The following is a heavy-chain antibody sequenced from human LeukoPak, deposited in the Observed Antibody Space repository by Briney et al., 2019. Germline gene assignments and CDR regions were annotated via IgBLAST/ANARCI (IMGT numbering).Heavy chain of an antibody. CDR2: INPNSGGT. CDR1: VYSFTSYY. J-gene: IGHJ4*02. D-gene: IGHD6-19*01. Sequence: ASVTVSFKSSVYSFTSYYMHWVRQAPGQGLEWMGWINPNSGGTKNAQKFQGRVTMTRDTSISTAYMELSGLTSDDTAAYYCATRHIAVAGTAYWGQGTLVTVSS. CDR3: ATRHIAVAGTAY. V-gene: IGHV1-2*02.